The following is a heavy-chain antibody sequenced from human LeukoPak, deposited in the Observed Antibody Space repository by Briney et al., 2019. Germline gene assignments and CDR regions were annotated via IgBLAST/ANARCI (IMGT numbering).Heavy chain of an antibody. D-gene: IGHD5-18*01. CDR1: GFTFSRFW. Sequence: SGGSLRLSCVASGFTFSRFWMHWVRQPPGKGLVWISRIDTDGGTTTYADSVKGRFTISRDNAKNTVYLQINSLRAEDTAVYYCATLNSFGNVYGGQGGLVTVSS. CDR3: ATLNSFGNVY. V-gene: IGHV3-74*01. CDR2: IDTDGGTT. J-gene: IGHJ4*02.